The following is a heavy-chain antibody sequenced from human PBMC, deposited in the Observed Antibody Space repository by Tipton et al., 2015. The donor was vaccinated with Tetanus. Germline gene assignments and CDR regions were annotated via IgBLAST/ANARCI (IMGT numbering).Heavy chain of an antibody. CDR2: VDYSGST. CDR3: ARLSIASTGTYGLTFYYGMDV. CDR1: SASISSSDFS. Sequence: TLSLTCTVSSASISSSDFSWGWIRQPPGRGLEWIGSVDYSGSTYYNPSLKSRVAISVDTSKNPFSLKLRSVTAADTAVHYCARLSIASTGTYGLTFYYGMDVWGPGTTVTVSS. J-gene: IGHJ6*02. D-gene: IGHD6-13*01. V-gene: IGHV4-39*02.